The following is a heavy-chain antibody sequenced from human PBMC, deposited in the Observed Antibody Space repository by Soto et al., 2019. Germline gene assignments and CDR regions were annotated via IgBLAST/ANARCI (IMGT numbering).Heavy chain of an antibody. Sequence: PGESLKLSCKGFGYTFNSYWIGWVRQMPGKGLEWMGIIYPGDSDTRYSPSFQGQVTISADKSISTAYLQWSSLKASDTAMYYCARGRSSFFYYYGMDVWGQGTTVTVSS. CDR1: GYTFNSYW. CDR3: ARGRSSFFYYYGMDV. D-gene: IGHD6-13*01. CDR2: IYPGDSDT. J-gene: IGHJ6*02. V-gene: IGHV5-51*01.